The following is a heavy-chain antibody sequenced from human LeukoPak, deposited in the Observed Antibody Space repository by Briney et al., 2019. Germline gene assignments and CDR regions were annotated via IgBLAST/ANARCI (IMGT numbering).Heavy chain of an antibody. V-gene: IGHV1-18*01. CDR3: ARGPALIAAAGKYYYYYMDV. CDR1: GYTFTSYG. D-gene: IGHD6-13*01. CDR2: ISAYNGNT. J-gene: IGHJ6*03. Sequence: ASVKVSCKASGYTFTSYGISWVRQAPGQGLEWMGWISAYNGNTNYAQKLQGRVTMTTDTSTSTAYMELRSLRSDDTAVYYCARGPALIAAAGKYYYYYMDVWGKGTTVTVSS.